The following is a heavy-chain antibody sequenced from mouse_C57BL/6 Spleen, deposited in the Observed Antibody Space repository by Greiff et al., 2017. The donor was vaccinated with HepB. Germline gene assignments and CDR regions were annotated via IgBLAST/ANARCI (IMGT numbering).Heavy chain of an antibody. CDR3: ARWKDDGYFMDY. CDR2: IDPSDSYT. D-gene: IGHD2-3*01. Sequence: QVQLQQPGAELVKPGASVKLSCKASGYTFTSYWMQWVKQRPGQGLEWIGEIDPSDSYTNYNQKFKGKATLTVDTSSSTAYMQLSSLTSEDSAVYYCARWKDDGYFMDYWGQGTSVTVSS. J-gene: IGHJ4*01. CDR1: GYTFTSYW. V-gene: IGHV1-50*01.